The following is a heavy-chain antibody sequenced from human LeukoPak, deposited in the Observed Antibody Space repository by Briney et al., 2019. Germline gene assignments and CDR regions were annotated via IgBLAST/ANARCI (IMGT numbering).Heavy chain of an antibody. CDR2: INWNGGST. D-gene: IGHD6-13*01. J-gene: IGHJ6*03. Sequence: GGSLRLSCAASGFTFDDYGMSWVRQAPGKGLEWVSGINWNGGSTGYADSVKGRFTISRDNAKNSLYLQMNSLRAEDTALYYCAREGSSSWYRDYYYYYMDVWGKGTTVTVSS. V-gene: IGHV3-20*04. CDR1: GFTFDDYG. CDR3: AREGSSSWYRDYYYYYMDV.